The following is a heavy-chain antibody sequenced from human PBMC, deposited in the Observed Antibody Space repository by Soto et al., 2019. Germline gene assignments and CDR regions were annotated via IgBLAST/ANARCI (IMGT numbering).Heavy chain of an antibody. CDR1: GGTFSSYA. CDR2: VIPIFGTA. Sequence: QVQLVQSGAEVKKPGSSVKVSCKASGGTFSSYAISWVRQAPGQGLEWMGGVIPIFGTANYAQKFQGRVTITADESTSTAYMQLSSLRSEDTAVYYCAREGASGSHIGYWGQGTLVTVSS. D-gene: IGHD3-22*01. CDR3: AREGASGSHIGY. V-gene: IGHV1-69*01. J-gene: IGHJ4*02.